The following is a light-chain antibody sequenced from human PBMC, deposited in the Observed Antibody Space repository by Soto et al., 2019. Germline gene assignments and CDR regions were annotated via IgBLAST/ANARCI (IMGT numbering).Light chain of an antibody. CDR1: QSVSSK. Sequence: EIVMTQSPATLSVSPGERATLSCRASQSVSSKLAWYQQKPGQAPRLLIYAASTRATGVSARFSGSGSGTEFTLTISSLQSEDFTIYYCQYYNNWLATFGGGTKVDI. V-gene: IGKV3-15*01. CDR3: QYYNNWLAT. CDR2: AAS. J-gene: IGKJ4*01.